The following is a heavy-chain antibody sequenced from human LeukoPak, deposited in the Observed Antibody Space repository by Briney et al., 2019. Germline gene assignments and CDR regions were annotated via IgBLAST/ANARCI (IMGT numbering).Heavy chain of an antibody. CDR3: ARPLSCGGSMDV. V-gene: IGHV4-34*01. CDR1: GGSFSGYY. J-gene: IGHJ6*02. D-gene: IGHD2-15*01. Sequence: SETLSLTCAVYGGSFSGYYGSWIRQPPGKGLEWIGEINHSGSTNYNPSLKSRVTISVDTSKNQFSLKLSSVTAADTAVYYCARPLSCGGSMDVWGQGNTVTVSS. CDR2: INHSGST.